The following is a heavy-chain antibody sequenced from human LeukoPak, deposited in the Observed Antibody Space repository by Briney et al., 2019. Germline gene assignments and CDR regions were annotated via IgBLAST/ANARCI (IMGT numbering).Heavy chain of an antibody. V-gene: IGHV1-46*01. D-gene: IGHD1-1*01. CDR3: ARRYSWNDMDS. CDR1: GYTFTSYY. CDR2: INPSGGST. Sequence: GASVKVSCKASGYTFTSYYMHWVRQAPGQGLEWMGIINPSGGSTSYAQKFQGRVTMTRDMSTSTVYMELSSLRSEDTAVYYCARRYSWNDMDSWGQGTLVTVSS. J-gene: IGHJ5*02.